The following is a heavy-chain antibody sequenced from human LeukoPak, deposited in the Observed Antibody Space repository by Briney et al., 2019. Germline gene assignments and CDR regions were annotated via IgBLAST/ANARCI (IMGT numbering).Heavy chain of an antibody. CDR2: INHSGST. D-gene: IGHD3-10*01. CDR1: GGSFSGYY. J-gene: IGHJ5*02. Sequence: SETLSLTCAVYGGSFSGYYWSWIRQPPGKGLGWIGEINHSGSTNHNPPLKSRVTISVDTSKNQFSLKLSSVTAADTAVYYCARGRPVLLWFGEPSNWFDPWGQGTLVTVSS. V-gene: IGHV4-34*01. CDR3: ARGRPVLLWFGEPSNWFDP.